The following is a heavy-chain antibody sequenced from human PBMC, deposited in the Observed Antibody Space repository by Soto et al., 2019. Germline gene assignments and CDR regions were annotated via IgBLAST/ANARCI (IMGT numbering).Heavy chain of an antibody. V-gene: IGHV5-51*01. CDR1: GYSFTSYW. CDR3: ARLAYCGGDCYSRYYYYYGMDV. CDR2: IYPGDSDT. J-gene: IGHJ6*02. Sequence: GESLKISCKGSGYSFTSYWIGWVRQMPGKGLEWMGIIYPGDSDTRYSPSFQGQVTISADKSISTAYLQWSSLKASDTAMYYCARLAYCGGDCYSRYYYYYGMDVGGQGTTVTVSS. D-gene: IGHD2-21*02.